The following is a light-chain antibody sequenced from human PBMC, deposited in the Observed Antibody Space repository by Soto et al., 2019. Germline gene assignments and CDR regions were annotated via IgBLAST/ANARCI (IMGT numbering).Light chain of an antibody. CDR1: SSDVGGYNY. CDR2: EVT. Sequence: QSALTQPASVSGSPGQSITISCTGTSSDVGGYNYVSWYQQHPGKAPKLLIYEVTHRPSGVSGRFSGSKSGNTAALSISGLQAEDEADYYCSSYAGSRPVLFGGGTKLTVL. V-gene: IGLV2-14*01. CDR3: SSYAGSRPVL. J-gene: IGLJ2*01.